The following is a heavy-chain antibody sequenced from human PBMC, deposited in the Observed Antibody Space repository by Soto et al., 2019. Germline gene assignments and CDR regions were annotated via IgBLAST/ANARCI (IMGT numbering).Heavy chain of an antibody. Sequence: GGSLRLSCAASGFTFSDYYMSWIRQAPGKGLEWVSYISSSSSYTNYADSVKGRFTISRDNAKNSLYLQMNSLRAEDTAVYYCASPPDIVVVVAAGSAEYFQHWGQGTLVTVSS. J-gene: IGHJ1*01. CDR2: ISSSSSYT. D-gene: IGHD2-15*01. CDR1: GFTFSDYY. V-gene: IGHV3-11*06. CDR3: ASPPDIVVVVAAGSAEYFQH.